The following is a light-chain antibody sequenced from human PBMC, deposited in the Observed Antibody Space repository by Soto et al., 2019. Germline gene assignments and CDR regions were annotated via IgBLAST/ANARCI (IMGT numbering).Light chain of an antibody. J-gene: IGKJ5*01. CDR2: WAS. Sequence: DIVMTQSPDSLAVSLGERATINCKSSQSVLYSSNNKNYLAWYQQKPGQPPKLLIYWASTRESGVPDRFSGSESGTDFTLTISSQQAEDVAVYYCQQYYSTPVTFGQGTRLEIK. V-gene: IGKV4-1*01. CDR1: QSVLYSSNNKNY. CDR3: QQYYSTPVT.